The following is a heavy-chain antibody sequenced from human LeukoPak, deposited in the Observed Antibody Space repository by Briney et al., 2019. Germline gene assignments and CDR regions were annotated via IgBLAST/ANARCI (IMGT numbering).Heavy chain of an antibody. CDR3: AKDPGVTVTPYYYYMDV. J-gene: IGHJ6*03. V-gene: IGHV3-23*01. CDR2: ISGSGVNT. CDR1: GFTFNNYA. Sequence: GGSLRLSCAASGFTFNNYAMTWVRQAPGKGLEWVSGISGSGVNTYYANSVKGRFTISRDNSKNTLYLQMSSLRAEDTALYFCAKDPGVTVTPYYYYMDVWGKGTTVTASS. D-gene: IGHD4-17*01.